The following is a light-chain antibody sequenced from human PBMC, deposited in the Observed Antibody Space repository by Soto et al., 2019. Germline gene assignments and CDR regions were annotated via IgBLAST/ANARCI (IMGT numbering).Light chain of an antibody. CDR3: QQAHIFPPT. Sequence: DIQMTQSPPTLSASLGDGVTITGRASQSISSWLAWYQQKPGKAPNLLISAASSLQSGVPSRFSGSGSGTDFTLTISSLQPEDFATYYCQQAHIFPPTFGPGTKVDIK. J-gene: IGKJ3*01. CDR2: AAS. V-gene: IGKV1-12*01. CDR1: QSISSW.